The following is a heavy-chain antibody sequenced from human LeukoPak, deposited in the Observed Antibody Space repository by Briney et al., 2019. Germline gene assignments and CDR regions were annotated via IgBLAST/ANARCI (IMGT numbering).Heavy chain of an antibody. Sequence: SETLSLTCTVSGYSVSYDYWSWIRQPPGKGLQWIGYIYNSGTIYNPSLKNRVTISLDTSKNQFSLKVSSVTAADTAVYYCARVDPNGYSDYWGQGTLVTVSS. V-gene: IGHV4-59*02. CDR3: ARVDPNGYSDY. J-gene: IGHJ4*02. CDR2: IYNSGT. CDR1: GYSVSYDY. D-gene: IGHD2-8*01.